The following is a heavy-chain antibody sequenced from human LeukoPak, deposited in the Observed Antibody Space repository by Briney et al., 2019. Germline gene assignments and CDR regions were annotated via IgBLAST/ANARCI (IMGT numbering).Heavy chain of an antibody. J-gene: IGHJ4*02. CDR3: ARYCSSTICSNAFDY. V-gene: IGHV4-39*01. CDR1: GGSISSSSYY. CDR2: IYYSGST. D-gene: IGHD2-2*01. Sequence: SETLSLTCTVSGGSISSSSYYWGWIRQPPGKGLEWIGSIYYSGSTYYNPSLKSRVTISVDTSKNQFSLKLSSVTAADTAVYYCARYCSSTICSNAFDYWGQGTLVTVSS.